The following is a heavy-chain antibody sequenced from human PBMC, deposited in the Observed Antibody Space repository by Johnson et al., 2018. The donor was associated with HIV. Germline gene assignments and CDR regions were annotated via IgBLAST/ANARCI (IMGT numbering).Heavy chain of an antibody. Sequence: VQLVESGGGLVQPGGSLRLSCAASGITVGTNYMSWVRQAPGKGLEWVSIFYHGGCTYHANSVKGRFTIFRDNSKNTLYLQMGSLRAEDMAVYYCARASGEWDAFDIWGQGTMVTVSS. CDR2: FYHGGCT. CDR3: ARASGEWDAFDI. D-gene: IGHD3-10*01. CDR1: GITVGTNY. V-gene: IGHV3-66*01. J-gene: IGHJ3*02.